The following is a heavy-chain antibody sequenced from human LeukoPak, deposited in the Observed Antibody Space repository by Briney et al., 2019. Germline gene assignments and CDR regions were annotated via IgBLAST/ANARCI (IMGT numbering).Heavy chain of an antibody. CDR1: GDSVSSNSVT. J-gene: IGHJ5*02. V-gene: IGHV6-1*01. CDR2: TYYRSTWYN. CDR3: ARRLTQYDCFDP. Sequence: QTLSLTCAISGDSVSSNSVTWNWIRQSSSRGLEWLGRTYYRSTWYNDYAVSVRGRITVNPDTSKNQFSLHLNSVTPEDTAVYYCARRLTQYDCFDPWGQGILVTVSS. D-gene: IGHD2-2*01.